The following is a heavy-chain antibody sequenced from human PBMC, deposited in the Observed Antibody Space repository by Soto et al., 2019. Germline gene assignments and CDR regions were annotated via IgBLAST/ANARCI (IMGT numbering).Heavy chain of an antibody. D-gene: IGHD2-15*01. J-gene: IGHJ5*02. V-gene: IGHV4-61*01. CDR2: IYYSGST. Sequence: ETLSLTCTVSGGSVSSGSYYWSWIRQPPGKGLEWIGYIYYSGSTNYNPSLKSRVTISVDTSKNQFSLKLSSVTAADTAVYYCARSLMALTPLDWFDPWGQGTLVTVSS. CDR3: ARSLMALTPLDWFDP. CDR1: GGSVSSGSYY.